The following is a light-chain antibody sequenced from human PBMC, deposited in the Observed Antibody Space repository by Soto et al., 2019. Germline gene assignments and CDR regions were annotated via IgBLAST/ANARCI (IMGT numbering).Light chain of an antibody. CDR2: GTS. J-gene: IGKJ5*01. CDR1: QSVSSSY. CDR3: QQYGNSPIT. Sequence: EIVLTQSPGTLSLSPGDRATLSCRASQSVSSSYLAWYQQKPGQAPRLLIYGTSSRATGIPDRFSGSGSGTDFTLTISRLEPEDFAVYYCQQYGNSPITFGQGTRLEI. V-gene: IGKV3-20*01.